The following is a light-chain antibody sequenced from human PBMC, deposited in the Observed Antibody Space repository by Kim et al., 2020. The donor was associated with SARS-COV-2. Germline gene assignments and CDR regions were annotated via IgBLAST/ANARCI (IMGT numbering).Light chain of an antibody. V-gene: IGKV1-39*01. J-gene: IGKJ1*01. CDR2: AAS. CDR3: QQSYSTPPWR. Sequence: DIQMTPSPSSLSASVGDRVTITCRASQSISSYLNWYQQKPGKAPKLLIYAASSLQSGVPSRFSGSGSGTDFTLTISSLQPEDFATYYCQQSYSTPPWRFGQGTKVDIK. CDR1: QSISSY.